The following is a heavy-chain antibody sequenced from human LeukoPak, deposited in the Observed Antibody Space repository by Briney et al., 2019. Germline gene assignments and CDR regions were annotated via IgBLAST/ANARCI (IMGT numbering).Heavy chain of an antibody. J-gene: IGHJ4*02. CDR1: GYTFTSYY. V-gene: IGHV1-46*01. CDR3: ARDNGDIVVDY. CDR2: INPSGGST. D-gene: IGHD2-21*01. Sequence: GATVKVSCKASGYTFTSYYMHWVRQAPGQGLEWMGIINPSGGSTSYAQKFQGRVTMTRDTSTSTVYMELSSLRSEDTAVYYCARDNGDIVVDYWGQGTLVAVSS.